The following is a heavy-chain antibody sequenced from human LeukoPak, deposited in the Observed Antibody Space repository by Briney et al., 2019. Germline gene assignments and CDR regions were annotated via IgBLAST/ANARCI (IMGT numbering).Heavy chain of an antibody. D-gene: IGHD6-19*01. V-gene: IGHV5-51*01. CDR2: IYPGDSDT. CDR1: GYSFTSYW. J-gene: IGHJ4*02. CDR3: ASATYRRGWPYYFDY. Sequence: GESLKISCKGSGYSFTSYWIGWVRQMPGKGLEWMGIIYPGDSDTRYSPSLQGQVTISADKSISTAYLQWSSLKASDTAMYYCASATYRRGWPYYFDYWGQGTLVTVSS.